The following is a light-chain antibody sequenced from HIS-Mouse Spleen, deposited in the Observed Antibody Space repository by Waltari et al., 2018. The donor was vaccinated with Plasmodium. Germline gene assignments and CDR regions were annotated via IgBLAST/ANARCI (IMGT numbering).Light chain of an antibody. Sequence: QSALTQPASVSGSPGQSITISCTGTSSDVGSYNLVSWYQQHPGKAPKRMIYEGSKRPSGFSNRVSGSKSGNSASLTIAGLQAEDEADYYCCSYAGSSTFRVFGGGTKLTVL. CDR3: CSYAGSSTFRV. CDR2: EGS. CDR1: SSDVGSYNL. J-gene: IGLJ3*02. V-gene: IGLV2-23*01.